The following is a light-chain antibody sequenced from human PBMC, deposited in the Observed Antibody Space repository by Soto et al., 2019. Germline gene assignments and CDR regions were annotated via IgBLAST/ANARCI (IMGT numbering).Light chain of an antibody. CDR2: GAS. CDR3: QQRSNGLT. CDR1: QSARIS. V-gene: IGKV3-11*01. J-gene: IGKJ4*01. Sequence: EIVLTQSPGTLSLSPGERATLACRARQSARISLGWYQQKPGQAPRLLIYGASNRATGIPARFSGSGSGTDFTLTISSLEPEDFAVYYCQQRSNGLTFGGGTKVDIK.